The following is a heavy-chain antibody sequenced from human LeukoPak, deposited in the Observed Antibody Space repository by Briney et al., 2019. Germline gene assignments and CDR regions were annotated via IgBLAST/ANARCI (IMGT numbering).Heavy chain of an antibody. D-gene: IGHD1-1*01. V-gene: IGHV3-23*01. J-gene: IGHJ4*02. CDR3: ARRQTRADDKRFDS. Sequence: PGGSLRLSCVASGFTFSTFAMTWVRQAPGKGLEWVSTVSGNGGATFYADSVKGRFTVSRDNSKNTLYLQVNSLRDEDTAIYYCARRQTRADDKRFDSWGQGTLGTVSS. CDR1: GFTFSTFA. CDR2: VSGNGGAT.